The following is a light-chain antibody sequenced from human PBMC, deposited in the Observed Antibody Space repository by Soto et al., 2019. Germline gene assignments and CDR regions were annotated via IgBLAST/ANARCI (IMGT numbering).Light chain of an antibody. Sequence: QSVLTQPASVSGSPGQSIAISCTGTSSDVGGYSYVSWYQQQPGKAPKLVISDVSNRPSGVSDRFSGSKSGNTASLTISGLQTEDVADYYCASYTTSSTYVFGTGTKVTVL. CDR2: DVS. CDR1: SSDVGGYSY. V-gene: IGLV2-14*01. CDR3: ASYTTSSTYV. J-gene: IGLJ1*01.